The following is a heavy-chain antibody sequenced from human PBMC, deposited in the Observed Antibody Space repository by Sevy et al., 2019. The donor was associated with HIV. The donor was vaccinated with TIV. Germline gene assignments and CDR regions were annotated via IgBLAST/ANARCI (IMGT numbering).Heavy chain of an antibody. CDR2: ISWNSGSI. Sequence: GGSLRLSCAASGFTFDDYAMHWVRQAPGKGLEWVSGISWNSGSIGYADSVKGRFTISRDNAKNSLYLQMNSLRAEDTALYYCGKDFRPKRPHSSSWGLFDYWGQGTLVTVSS. V-gene: IGHV3-9*01. D-gene: IGHD6-6*01. CDR3: GKDFRPKRPHSSSWGLFDY. CDR1: GFTFDDYA. J-gene: IGHJ4*02.